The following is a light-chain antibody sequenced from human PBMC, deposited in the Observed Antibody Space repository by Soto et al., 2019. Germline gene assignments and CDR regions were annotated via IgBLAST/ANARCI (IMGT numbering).Light chain of an antibody. CDR3: SSDTTSGTLGV. CDR2: EVR. Sequence: QSALTQPASVSGSPGQSITISCTGTSSDVGASNYVSWFQQRPGKAPKLIIFEVRNRPSGVSTRFSGSKSGNTASLTISGLQPDDEADYYCSSDTTSGTLGVFGGGTKLTVL. V-gene: IGLV2-14*01. J-gene: IGLJ2*01. CDR1: SSDVGASNY.